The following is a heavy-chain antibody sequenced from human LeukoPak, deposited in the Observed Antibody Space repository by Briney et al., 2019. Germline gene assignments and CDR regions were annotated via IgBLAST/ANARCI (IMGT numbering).Heavy chain of an antibody. Sequence: SETLSLTCTVSGGSISSGDYYWSWIRQPPGKGLEWIGYIYYSGNTNYNPSLKSRATISVDKSKNQFSLKLSSVTAADTAVYYCASLSGSYSFDYWGQGTLVTVSS. CDR3: ASLSGSYSFDY. CDR2: IYYSGNT. CDR1: GGSISSGDYY. J-gene: IGHJ4*02. V-gene: IGHV4-30-4*08. D-gene: IGHD1-26*01.